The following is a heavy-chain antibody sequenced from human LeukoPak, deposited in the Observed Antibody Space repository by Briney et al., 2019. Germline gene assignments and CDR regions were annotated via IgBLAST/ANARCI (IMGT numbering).Heavy chain of an antibody. V-gene: IGHV3-30-3*01. Sequence: PGRSLRLSCAASGFTFSTYAVHWVRQAPGKGLEWVAIISDDGSRTYYSNSVKGRFTISRDNSRNTLYLQMNCLRPEDTAVYYCARGNGPGSFLIDYWGQGTLVTVSS. D-gene: IGHD3-10*01. CDR2: ISDDGSRT. CDR3: ARGNGPGSFLIDY. CDR1: GFTFSTYA. J-gene: IGHJ4*02.